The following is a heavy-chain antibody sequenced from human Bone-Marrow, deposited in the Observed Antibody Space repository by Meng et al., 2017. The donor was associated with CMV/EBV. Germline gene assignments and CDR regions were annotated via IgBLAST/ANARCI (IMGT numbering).Heavy chain of an antibody. CDR1: GDTFSTFT. CDR3: AKDCRTNSCYKRGLA. Sequence: SVKVSCKASGDTFSTFTISWVRQAPGQGFEWMGRIIPMVGIPNNAQKFQDRVTITADESTSTAYMELSSLRSDDTAIYYCAKDCRTNSCYKRGLAWGQGPLVPVSS. D-gene: IGHD2-2*02. CDR2: IIPMVGIP. V-gene: IGHV1-69*04. J-gene: IGHJ4*02.